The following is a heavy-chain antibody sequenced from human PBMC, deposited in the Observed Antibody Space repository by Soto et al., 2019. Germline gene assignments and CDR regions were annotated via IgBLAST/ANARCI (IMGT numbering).Heavy chain of an antibody. CDR1: GFTFSSYG. Sequence: GGSLRLSCAASGFTFSSYGMNWVRQAPGKGLEWVAVISYDGSNKYYADSVKGRFTISRDNAKNSLFLQMNSLRPEDTALYYCARAIYGSLYYFDYWGQGTLVTVSS. V-gene: IGHV3-30*03. CDR3: ARAIYGSLYYFDY. D-gene: IGHD3-10*01. J-gene: IGHJ4*02. CDR2: ISYDGSNK.